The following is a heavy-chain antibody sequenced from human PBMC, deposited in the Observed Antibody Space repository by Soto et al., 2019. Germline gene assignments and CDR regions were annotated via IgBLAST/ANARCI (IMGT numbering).Heavy chain of an antibody. V-gene: IGHV4-30-4*01. CDR2: IYYSGST. Sequence: SETLSLTCTVSGGSISSGDYYWSWIRQPPGKGLGWIGYIYYSGSTYYNPSLKSRVTISVDTSKNQFSLKLSPVTAADTAVYYCARQNEYYGSGFLDYWGQGTLVTVSS. CDR1: GGSISSGDYY. D-gene: IGHD3-10*01. CDR3: ARQNEYYGSGFLDY. J-gene: IGHJ4*02.